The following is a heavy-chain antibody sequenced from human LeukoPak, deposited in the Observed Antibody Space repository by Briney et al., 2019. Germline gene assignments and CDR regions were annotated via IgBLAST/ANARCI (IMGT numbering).Heavy chain of an antibody. CDR3: AKSGYNRFDY. Sequence: GGSLRLSCAASGFTFDNYGMSWVRLAPGKGLEWVSGINWNGGSIGYAHSVKGRFTISRDNAKNSLYLQMNSLRAEDTAVYYCAKSGYNRFDYWGQGTLVTVSS. D-gene: IGHD5-24*01. CDR2: INWNGGSI. V-gene: IGHV3-20*04. J-gene: IGHJ4*02. CDR1: GFTFDNYG.